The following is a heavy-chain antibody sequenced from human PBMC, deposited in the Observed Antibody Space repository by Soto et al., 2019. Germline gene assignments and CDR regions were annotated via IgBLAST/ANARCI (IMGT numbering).Heavy chain of an antibody. V-gene: IGHV4-34*01. D-gene: IGHD3-16*02. CDR2: INHSGST. CDR3: ARLDDYIWGSYRPLRRFDP. Sequence: QVQLQQWGAGLLKPSETLSLTCAVYGGSFSGYYWSWIRQPPGKGLEWIGEINHSGSTNYNPSLKIRVTISVDTSKNQFSLKLSSVTAADTAVYYCARLDDYIWGSYRPLRRFDPWGQGTLVTVSS. CDR1: GGSFSGYY. J-gene: IGHJ5*02.